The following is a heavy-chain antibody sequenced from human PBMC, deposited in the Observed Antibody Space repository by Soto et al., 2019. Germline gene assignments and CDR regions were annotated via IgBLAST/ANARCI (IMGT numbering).Heavy chain of an antibody. V-gene: IGHV3-30-3*01. J-gene: IGHJ4*02. CDR1: GFTFSSYA. CDR3: ASKGSSGWYY. CDR2: ISYDGSNK. D-gene: IGHD6-19*01. Sequence: QVQLVESGGGVVQPGRSLRLSCAASGFTFSSYAMHWVRQAPGKGLEWVAVISYDGSNKYYADSVKGRFTISRDNSKNTLYLQMNSLRAEDTAVYYCASKGSSGWYYWGQGTLVTVSS.